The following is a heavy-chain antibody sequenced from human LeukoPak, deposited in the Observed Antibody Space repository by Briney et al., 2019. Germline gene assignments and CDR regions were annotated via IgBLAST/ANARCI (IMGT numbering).Heavy chain of an antibody. CDR3: AKDIGCSSTSCYDGMDV. CDR2: ISGDGGST. Sequence: PGGSLRLSCAASGFTFDDYAMHWVRQAPGKGLVWVSLISGDGGSTYYADSVKGRFTISRDNSKSSLYLQMNSLRTEDTALYYCAKDIGCSSTSCYDGMDVWGQGTTVTVSS. D-gene: IGHD2-2*01. CDR1: GFTFDDYA. J-gene: IGHJ6*02. V-gene: IGHV3-43*02.